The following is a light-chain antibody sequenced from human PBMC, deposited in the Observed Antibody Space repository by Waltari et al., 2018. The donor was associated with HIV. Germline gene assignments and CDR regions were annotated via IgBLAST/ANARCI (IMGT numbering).Light chain of an antibody. CDR2: YNS. J-gene: IGLJ3*02. V-gene: IGLV3-21*01. CDR1: NIGSKS. CDR3: QVWDSSDHWV. Sequence: SYVLTQPPSVSVAPGKTAYITCGGNNIGSKSVHWYQQKPGQAPVVVMYYNSERPSGIPVRFSGSNSGNTATLIIDSVEAGDAAEYFCQVWDSSDHWVFGGGTKLTVL.